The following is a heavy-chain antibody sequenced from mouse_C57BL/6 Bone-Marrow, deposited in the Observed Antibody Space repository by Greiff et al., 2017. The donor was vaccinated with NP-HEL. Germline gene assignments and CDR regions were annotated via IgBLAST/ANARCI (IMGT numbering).Heavy chain of an antibody. D-gene: IGHD4-1*01. J-gene: IGHJ1*03. Sequence: QVQLQQSGAELARPGASVKLSCKASGYTFTSYGISWVKQRTGQGLEWIGEIYPRSGNTYYNEKFKGKATLTADKSSSTAYMELRSLTSEDSAVYFCARDWAVYWYFDVWGTGTTVTVSS. CDR2: IYPRSGNT. V-gene: IGHV1-81*01. CDR1: GYTFTSYG. CDR3: ARDWAVYWYFDV.